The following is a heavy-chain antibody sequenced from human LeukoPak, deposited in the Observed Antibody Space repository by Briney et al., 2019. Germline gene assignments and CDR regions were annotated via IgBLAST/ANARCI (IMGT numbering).Heavy chain of an antibody. V-gene: IGHV3-74*01. CDR2: INNDGSSA. Sequence: GGSLRLSCAASGFTFNNYAMSWVRQVPGKGLVWVSRINNDGSSASYVDSVKGRFTISRDNAKNTLFLQMNSLRAEDTAVYYCARRGTGHGMDVWGQGTTVIVSS. J-gene: IGHJ6*02. CDR3: ARRGTGHGMDV. CDR1: GFTFNNYA. D-gene: IGHD1-1*01.